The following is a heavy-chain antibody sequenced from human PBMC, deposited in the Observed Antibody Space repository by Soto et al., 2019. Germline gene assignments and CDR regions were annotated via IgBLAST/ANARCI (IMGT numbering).Heavy chain of an antibody. V-gene: IGHV3-30-3*01. CDR1: GFTCTSCT. CDR3: ARDRPYGDPNWFDP. D-gene: IGHD4-17*01. CDR2: MSYDRART. J-gene: IGHJ5*02. Sequence: QVQLVESGGGVVQPGGSLSLSCATSGFTCTSCTMHLVRHAPGKRLGWIAVMSYDRARTDYADAVKRRFTLSRDTSKNTLYLQMNNLRPDATAMYSCARDRPYGDPNWFDPWGQGTLVTVPS.